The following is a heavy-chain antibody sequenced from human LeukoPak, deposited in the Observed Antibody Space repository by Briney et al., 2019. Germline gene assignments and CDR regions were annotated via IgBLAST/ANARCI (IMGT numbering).Heavy chain of an antibody. Sequence: GGSLRLSCAPSGFTFSNYWMHWVRQAPGKGPVWVARIKNDGSYTSYADSVKGRFTISRDDAKNTLYLQMSSLRAEDTAVYYCARDFDMGGTPGDDFDYWGRGTLVTVSS. CDR3: ARDFDMGGTPGDDFDY. D-gene: IGHD3-9*01. V-gene: IGHV3-74*01. J-gene: IGHJ4*02. CDR1: GFTFSNYW. CDR2: IKNDGSYT.